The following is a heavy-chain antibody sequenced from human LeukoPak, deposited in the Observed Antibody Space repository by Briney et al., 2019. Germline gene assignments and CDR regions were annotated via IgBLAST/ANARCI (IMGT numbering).Heavy chain of an antibody. Sequence: SETLSLTCTVSGGSISSSSYYWGWIRQPPGKGLEWTGSIYYSGSTYYNPSLKSRVTISVDTSKNQFSLKLSSVTAADTAVYYCARTPPPGGYYYYYMDVWGKGTTVTVSS. D-gene: IGHD1-14*01. CDR2: IYYSGST. V-gene: IGHV4-39*01. CDR1: GGSISSSSYY. CDR3: ARTPPPGGYYYYYMDV. J-gene: IGHJ6*03.